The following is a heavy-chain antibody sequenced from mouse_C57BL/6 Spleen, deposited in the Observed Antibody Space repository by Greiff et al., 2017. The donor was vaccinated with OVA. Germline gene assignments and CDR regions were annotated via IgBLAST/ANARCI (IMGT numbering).Heavy chain of an antibody. CDR3: TRALYDYDPAWFAY. J-gene: IGHJ3*01. V-gene: IGHV5-9-1*02. Sequence: EVQRVESGAGLVKPGGSLKLSCAASGFTFSSYDMSWVHQTPEKRLEWVVYISSGCDYIYSEHTVKGRFTISRDNATNTLYLQRSRLKSEYTAMYYGTRALYDYDPAWFAYWGQGTLVTVSA. D-gene: IGHD2-4*01. CDR1: GFTFSSYD. CDR2: ISSGCDYI.